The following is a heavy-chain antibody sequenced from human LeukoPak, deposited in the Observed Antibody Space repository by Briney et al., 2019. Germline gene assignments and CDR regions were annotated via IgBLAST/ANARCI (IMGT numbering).Heavy chain of an antibody. CDR1: GGTFSSYA. CDR3: ARDVGYCSSTSCSRGDY. Sequence: AASVKVSCKASGGTFSSYAISWVRQAPGQGLEWMGRISAYNGNTDYAQKLQGRVTMTTDTSTTTAYMELRSLRSDDTAVYYCARDVGYCSSTSCSRGDYWGQGTLVTVSS. CDR2: ISAYNGNT. J-gene: IGHJ4*02. D-gene: IGHD2-2*01. V-gene: IGHV1-18*01.